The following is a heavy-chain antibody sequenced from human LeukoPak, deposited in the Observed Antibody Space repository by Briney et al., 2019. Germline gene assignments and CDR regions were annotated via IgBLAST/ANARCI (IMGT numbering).Heavy chain of an antibody. D-gene: IGHD6-6*01. Sequence: SVKVSCKASGGTFSSYAISWVRQAPGQGLEWMGGIIPIFGTANYAQKFQGRVTITADESTSTAYMELSSLRSEDTAVYYCAGSYSSSRLNYFDYWAREPWSPSPQ. CDR1: GGTFSSYA. CDR2: IIPIFGTA. J-gene: IGHJ4*02. CDR3: AGSYSSSRLNYFDY. V-gene: IGHV1-69*01.